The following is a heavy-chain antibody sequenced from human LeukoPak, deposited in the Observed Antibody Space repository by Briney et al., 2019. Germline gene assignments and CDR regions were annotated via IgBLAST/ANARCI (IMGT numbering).Heavy chain of an antibody. CDR1: GGTFISYA. CDR3: ARGYDSSGYYYDLAY. Sequence: SVKVSCKASGGTFISYAISGVRQAPGQGGEGMGRIIPIFGTANYAQKFQGRVTITTDESTSTAYMELSSLRSEDTAVYYCARGYDSSGYYYDLAYWGQGTLVTVSS. D-gene: IGHD3-22*01. J-gene: IGHJ4*02. CDR2: IIPIFGTA. V-gene: IGHV1-69*05.